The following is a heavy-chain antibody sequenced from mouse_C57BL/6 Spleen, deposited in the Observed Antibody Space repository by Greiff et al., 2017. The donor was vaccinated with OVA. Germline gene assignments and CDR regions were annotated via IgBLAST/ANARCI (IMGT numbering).Heavy chain of an antibody. CDR1: GYTFTSYW. J-gene: IGHJ2*01. D-gene: IGHD4-1*01. CDR2: IYPSDSET. CDR3: ARRGVGRLHYFDY. V-gene: IGHV1-61*01. Sequence: QVQLQQPGAELVRPGSSVKLSCKASGYTFTSYWMDWVKQRPGQGLEWIGNIYPSDSETHYNQKFKDKATLPVDKSSSTAYMQRSRLTSEDSAVDYCARRGVGRLHYFDYWGQGTTLTVSS.